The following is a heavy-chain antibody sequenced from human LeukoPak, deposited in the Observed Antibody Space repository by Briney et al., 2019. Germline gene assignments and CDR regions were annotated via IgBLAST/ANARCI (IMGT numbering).Heavy chain of an antibody. CDR3: ARDGGSSGTYYAS. CDR1: GFTFSSYG. Sequence: GRSLRLSCAASGFTFSSYGMHWVRQAPGKGLEWVAVISYDGSNKYYADSVKGRFTISRDNSKNTLYLQMNSLRAEDTAVYYCARDGGSSGTYYASWGQGTLVTVSS. V-gene: IGHV3-30*03. J-gene: IGHJ4*02. CDR2: ISYDGSNK. D-gene: IGHD6-19*01.